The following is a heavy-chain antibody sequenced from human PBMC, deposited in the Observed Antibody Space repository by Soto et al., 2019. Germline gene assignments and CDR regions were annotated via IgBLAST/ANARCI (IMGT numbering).Heavy chain of an antibody. Sequence: GGSLRLSCAASGFAFTNYAMSWGRQAPGKGLEWVSSMSGGGGSTYYADSVKGRFTISRDISKNTLHLQMNTLTSEDTAVCYCANVTEGGGARGFFDLWGRGTMVTVSS. V-gene: IGHV3-23*01. CDR1: GFAFTNYA. D-gene: IGHD3-10*01. CDR2: MSGGGGST. J-gene: IGHJ3*01. CDR3: ANVTEGGGARGFFDL.